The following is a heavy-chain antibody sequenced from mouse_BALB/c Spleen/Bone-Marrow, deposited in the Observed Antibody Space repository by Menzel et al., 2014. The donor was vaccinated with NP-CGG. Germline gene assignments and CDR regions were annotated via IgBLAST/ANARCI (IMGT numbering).Heavy chain of an antibody. CDR1: GFTFSSYG. J-gene: IGHJ4*01. D-gene: IGHD2-14*01. CDR3: GRRCCYRYDAAMDY. V-gene: IGHV5-6*01. CDR2: ISNVGSYT. Sequence: EVQLQQSGGDLVKPGGSLKLSCAASGFTFSSYGMPWVRQTPDKRLEWVATISNVGSYTYYPDSVKGRFTISRDNAKNTLYLQMSSLKTDDTAMYYCGRRCCYRYDAAMDYWGQGTSVTVSS.